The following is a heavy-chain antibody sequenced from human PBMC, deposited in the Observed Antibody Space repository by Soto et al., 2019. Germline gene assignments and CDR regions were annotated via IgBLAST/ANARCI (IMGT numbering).Heavy chain of an antibody. CDR3: AKFKTGSYCYGMDV. Sequence: GGSLILSCAASGFTFGSYAMSWVRPAPGKGLEWVSVISGSGDSTFYADSVKGRFTISRDNSKNTLYLEMNSLRAEDTAVYYCAKFKTGSYCYGMDVWGQGTTVTVSS. V-gene: IGHV3-23*01. CDR2: ISGSGDST. D-gene: IGHD1-1*01. CDR1: GFTFGSYA. J-gene: IGHJ6*02.